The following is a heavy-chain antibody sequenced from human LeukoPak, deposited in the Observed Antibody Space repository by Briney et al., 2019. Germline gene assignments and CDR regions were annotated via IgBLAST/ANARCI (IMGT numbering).Heavy chain of an antibody. CDR1: GGSISSYY. CDR3: ARRFSPTYYYGSGSYFSWFDP. Sequence: SETLSLTCTVSGGSISSYYWSWIRQPPGKGLEWIGYIYYSGSTNYNPSLKSRVTISVDTSKNQFSLKLSPVTAADTAVYYCARRFSPTYYYGSGSYFSWFDPWGQGTLVTVSS. D-gene: IGHD3-10*01. V-gene: IGHV4-59*12. CDR2: IYYSGST. J-gene: IGHJ5*02.